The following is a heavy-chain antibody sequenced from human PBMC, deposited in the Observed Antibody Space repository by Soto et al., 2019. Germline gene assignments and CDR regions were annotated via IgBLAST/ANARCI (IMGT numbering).Heavy chain of an antibody. J-gene: IGHJ6*02. V-gene: IGHV1-69*13. CDR3: ARDSYYYDSSGYRRPEAYYYYGMDV. D-gene: IGHD3-22*01. CDR1: GGTFSSYA. Sequence: SVKVPCQASGGTFSSYAFSWVRQAPGQGPEWVGGIIPIFGTANYAQKFQGRVTITADESTSTAYMELSSLRSEDTAAYYCARDSYYYDSSGYRRPEAYYYYGMDVWGQWTTLTVS. CDR2: IIPIFGTA.